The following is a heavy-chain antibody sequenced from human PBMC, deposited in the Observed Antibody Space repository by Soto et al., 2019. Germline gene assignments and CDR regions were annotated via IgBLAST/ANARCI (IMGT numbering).Heavy chain of an antibody. Sequence: SQTLSLTCAISGDSVSSNSAAWNWIRQSPSRGLEWLGRTYYRSKWYNDYAVSVKSRITINPDTSKNQFSLQLNSVTPEDTAVYYCAREGYDFWSGYWPNYYYGMDVWGQGTTVTV. CDR3: AREGYDFWSGYWPNYYYGMDV. J-gene: IGHJ6*02. CDR1: GDSVSSNSAA. CDR2: TYYRSKWYN. V-gene: IGHV6-1*01. D-gene: IGHD3-3*01.